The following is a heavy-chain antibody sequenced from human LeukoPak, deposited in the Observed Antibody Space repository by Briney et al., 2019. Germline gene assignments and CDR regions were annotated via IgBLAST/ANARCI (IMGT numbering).Heavy chain of an antibody. D-gene: IGHD3-3*01. CDR1: GYTFTSYG. J-gene: IGHJ4*02. CDR2: ISAYNGNT. V-gene: IGHV1-18*01. Sequence: EASVKVSCKASGYTFTSYGISWVRQAPGQGLEWMGWISAYNGNTNYAQKLQGRVTMTTDTSTSTAYMELRSLRSDDTAVYYCARAYYDFWSGYYYFDYWGQGTLVTVSS. CDR3: ARAYYDFWSGYYYFDY.